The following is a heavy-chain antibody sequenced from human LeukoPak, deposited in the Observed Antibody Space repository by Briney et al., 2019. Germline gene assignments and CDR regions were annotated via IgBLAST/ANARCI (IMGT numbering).Heavy chain of an antibody. Sequence: GGSLRLSCVGSGFTFSSYSMNWVRQAPGKGLEWIAYISGYIQYADSVKGRFTISRDNSKNTLYLQMNSLRAEDTAVYYCAKENVVVPAHPAHWGQGTLVTVSS. CDR2: ISGYI. D-gene: IGHD2-2*01. CDR1: GFTFSSYS. J-gene: IGHJ4*02. CDR3: AKENVVVPAHPAH. V-gene: IGHV3-21*05.